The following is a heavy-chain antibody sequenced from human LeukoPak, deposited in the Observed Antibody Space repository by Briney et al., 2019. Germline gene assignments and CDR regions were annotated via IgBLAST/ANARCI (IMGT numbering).Heavy chain of an antibody. CDR1: GFSFSTYA. CDR3: ANAYVAVAGIDY. V-gene: IGHV3-21*04. Sequence: PGGSLRLSCTPSGFSFSTYAMTWVRRAPGKGLEWIASMSSGGTYIYYADSGRGRFTISRDNTKNLLYLQMNSLRAEDTAVYYCANAYVAVAGIDYWGQGTLVTVSS. CDR2: MSSGGTYI. D-gene: IGHD6-19*01. J-gene: IGHJ4*02.